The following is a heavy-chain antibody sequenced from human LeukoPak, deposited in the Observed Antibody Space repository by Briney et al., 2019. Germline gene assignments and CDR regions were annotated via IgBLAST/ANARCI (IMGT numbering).Heavy chain of an antibody. CDR3: ARLPEQPYYYDTSAFSYHFDY. CDR2: IYPDDSDT. D-gene: IGHD3-22*01. J-gene: IGHJ4*02. CDR1: GYSFTNYW. Sequence: GESLKISCQGFGYSFTNYWVGWVRQMPEKGLEWMGIIYPDDSDTTYSPSFQGQVTISADKSISTAYLQWSSLKASDTAVYYCARLPEQPYYYDTSAFSYHFDYWGQGTLVTVSS. V-gene: IGHV5-51*01.